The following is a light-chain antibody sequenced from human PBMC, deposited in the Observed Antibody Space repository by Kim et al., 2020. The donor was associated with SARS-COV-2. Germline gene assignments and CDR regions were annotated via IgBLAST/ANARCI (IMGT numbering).Light chain of an antibody. V-gene: IGKV1-9*01. CDR1: QDIYSR. CDR2: DAS. CDR3: QQLDSFPVT. J-gene: IGKJ2*01. Sequence: DIQLTQSPSFLSASVGDRVTITCRASQDIYSRLAWYQQKPGKAPKVLIYDASTLQTGVSSRFSGSGSGTEFTLTITSLQPEDFAAYYCQQLDSFPVTFGQGTKLEI.